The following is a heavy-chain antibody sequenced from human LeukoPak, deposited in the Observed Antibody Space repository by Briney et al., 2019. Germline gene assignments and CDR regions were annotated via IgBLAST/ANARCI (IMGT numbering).Heavy chain of an antibody. CDR1: GYSFTSYY. V-gene: IGHV1-46*01. J-gene: IGHJ5*02. CDR2: INPSGGST. D-gene: IGHD2-15*01. CDR3: ARETLGYCSGGSCSWFDP. Sequence: ASVKVSCKTSGYSFTSYYIHWVRQAPGQGLEWMGMINPSGGSTNYAQTFQGRVTMTRDMSTSTVYTELSSLRSEDTAVYYCARETLGYCSGGSCSWFDPWGQGTLVTVSS.